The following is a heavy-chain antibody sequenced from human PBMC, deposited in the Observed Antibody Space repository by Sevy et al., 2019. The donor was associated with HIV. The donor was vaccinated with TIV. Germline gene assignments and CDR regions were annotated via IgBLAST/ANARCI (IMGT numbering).Heavy chain of an antibody. V-gene: IGHV3-21*01. CDR3: ARDVYYGSGSYYLQDYGMDV. J-gene: IGHJ6*02. CDR2: ISSSSSYI. CDR1: GFTFNSHT. Sequence: GGSLRLSCAGSGFTFNSHTMNWVRQAPGKGLEWVSSISSSSSYIYYGDSVKGRFTISRDNAKSSLFLQMNSLRAEDTAIYYCARDVYYGSGSYYLQDYGMDVWGQGTTVTVSS. D-gene: IGHD3-10*01.